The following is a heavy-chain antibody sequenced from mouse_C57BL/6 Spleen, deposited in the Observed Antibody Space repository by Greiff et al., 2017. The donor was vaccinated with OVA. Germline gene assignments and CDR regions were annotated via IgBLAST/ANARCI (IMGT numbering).Heavy chain of an antibody. Sequence: VKLMESGAELVRPGASVTLSCKASGYTFTDYEMHWVKQTPVHGLEWIGAIDPETGGTAYNQKFKGKAILTADKSSSTAYMELRSLTSEDSAVYYCTYDYATWFAYWGQGTLVTVSA. CDR2: IDPETGGT. CDR1: GYTFTDYE. J-gene: IGHJ3*01. CDR3: TYDYATWFAY. D-gene: IGHD2-4*01. V-gene: IGHV1-15*01.